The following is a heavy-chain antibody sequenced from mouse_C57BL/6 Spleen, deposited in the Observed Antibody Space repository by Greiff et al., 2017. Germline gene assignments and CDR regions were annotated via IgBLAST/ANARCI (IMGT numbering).Heavy chain of an antibody. V-gene: IGHV3-6*01. D-gene: IGHD2-4*01. CDR1: GYSITSGYY. Sequence: EVKLMESGPGLVKPSQSLSLTCSVTGYSITSGYYWNWIRQFPGNKLEWMGYISYDGSNNYNPSLKNRISITRDTSKNQFFLKLNSVTTEDTATYYCARENDSYYYAMDYWGQGTSVTVSS. CDR2: ISYDGSN. CDR3: ARENDSYYYAMDY. J-gene: IGHJ4*01.